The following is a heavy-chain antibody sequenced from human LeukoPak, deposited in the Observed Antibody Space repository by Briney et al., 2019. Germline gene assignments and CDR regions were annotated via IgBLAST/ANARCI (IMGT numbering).Heavy chain of an antibody. CDR2: IWYDGSNK. J-gene: IGHJ6*03. CDR1: GFTFSSYG. CDR3: ARSSRYYYYYMDV. Sequence: GGSLRLSCAASGFTFSSYGMHWVRQAPGKGLEWVAVIWYDGSNKYYADSVKGRFTISRDNSKNTLYLQMNSLRAEDTAVYYCARSSRYYYYYMDVWGKGTTVTVSS. V-gene: IGHV3-33*01.